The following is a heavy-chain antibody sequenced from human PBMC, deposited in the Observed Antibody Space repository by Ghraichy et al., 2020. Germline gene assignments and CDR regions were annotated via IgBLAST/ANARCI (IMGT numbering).Heavy chain of an antibody. D-gene: IGHD4-17*01. V-gene: IGHV1-2*02. Sequence: ASVKVSCKASGYTFSGYYMHWVRQAPGQGLEWMGWINPNSGGTNYAQKFQGRVTMTRDTSISTAYMELSRLRSDDTAVYYCARGDNGDYGLDYWGQGTLVTVSS. CDR2: INPNSGGT. CDR1: GYTFSGYY. CDR3: ARGDNGDYGLDY. J-gene: IGHJ4*02.